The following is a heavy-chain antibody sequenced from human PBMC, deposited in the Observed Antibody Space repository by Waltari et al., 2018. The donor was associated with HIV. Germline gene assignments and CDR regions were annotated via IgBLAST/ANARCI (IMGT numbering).Heavy chain of an antibody. CDR1: GFTFSSYA. CDR2: ISYDGSNK. CDR3: ARDYYDSSGYLDY. J-gene: IGHJ4*02. Sequence: QVQLVESGGGVVQPGRSLRLSCAASGFTFSSYAMHWVRQAPGKGLEWVAVISYDGSNKYYADSVKGRFTISRDNSKNTLYLQMNSLRAEDTAVYYCARDYYDSSGYLDYWGQGPLVTVSS. V-gene: IGHV3-30*01. D-gene: IGHD3-22*01.